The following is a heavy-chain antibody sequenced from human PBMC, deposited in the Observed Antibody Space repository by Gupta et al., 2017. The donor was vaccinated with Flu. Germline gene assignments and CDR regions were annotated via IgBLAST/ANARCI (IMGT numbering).Heavy chain of an antibody. D-gene: IGHD3-22*01. CDR1: GFTFSSYW. Sequence: SCAASGFTFSSYWMSWVRQAPGKGLEWVANIKQDGSEKYYVDSVKGRFTISRDNAKNSLYLQMNSLRAEDTAVYYCARDAYYDSSGYPDAFDIWGQGTMVTVSS. CDR3: ARDAYYDSSGYPDAFDI. J-gene: IGHJ3*02. CDR2: IKQDGSEK. V-gene: IGHV3-7*01.